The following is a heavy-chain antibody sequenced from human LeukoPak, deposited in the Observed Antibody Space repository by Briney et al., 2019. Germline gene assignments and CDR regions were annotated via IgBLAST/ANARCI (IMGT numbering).Heavy chain of an antibody. V-gene: IGHV4-61*02. J-gene: IGHJ6*02. Sequence: SQTLSLTCTVSGGSISSGSYYWSWIRQPAGKGLEWIGRIYTSGSTNYNPSLKSRVTISVDTSKNQFSLKLSSVTAADTAVYYCARDRLGIVAIYGMDVWGQGTTVTVSS. CDR2: IYTSGST. D-gene: IGHD5-12*01. CDR1: GGSISSGSYY. CDR3: ARDRLGIVAIYGMDV.